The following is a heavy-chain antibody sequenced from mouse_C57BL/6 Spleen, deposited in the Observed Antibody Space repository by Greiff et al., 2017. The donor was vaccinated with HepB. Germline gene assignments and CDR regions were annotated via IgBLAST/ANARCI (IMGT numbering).Heavy chain of an antibody. CDR1: GYSITSGYY. J-gene: IGHJ3*01. CDR2: ISYDGSN. D-gene: IGHD2-3*01. CDR3: ARRGPDAWFAY. Sequence: VQLKESGPGLVKPSQSLSLTCSVTGYSITSGYYWNWIRQFPGNKLEWMGYISYDGSNNYNPSLKNLISITRDTSKNQFFLKLNSVTTEDTATYYCARRGPDAWFAYWGQGTLVTVSA. V-gene: IGHV3-6*01.